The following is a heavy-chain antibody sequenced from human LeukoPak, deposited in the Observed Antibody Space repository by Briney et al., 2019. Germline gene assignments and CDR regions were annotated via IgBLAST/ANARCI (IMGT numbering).Heavy chain of an antibody. CDR2: ISWNSGSI. CDR1: GFTFDDYA. V-gene: IGHV3-9*03. D-gene: IGHD4-23*01. CDR3: AKALGNHDAFDI. J-gene: IGHJ3*02. Sequence: GRSLRLSCAASGFTFDDYAMHWVRQAPGKGLEWVSGISWNSGSIGYADSVKGRFTISRDNAKNSLYLQMNSLRAEDMALYYCAKALGNHDAFDIWGQGTMVTVSS.